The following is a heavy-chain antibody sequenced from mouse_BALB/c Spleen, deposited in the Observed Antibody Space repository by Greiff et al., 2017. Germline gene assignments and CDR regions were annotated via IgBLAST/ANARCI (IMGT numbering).Heavy chain of an antibody. CDR2: ISSGSSTI. V-gene: IGHV5-17*02. CDR3: ARSSANRGAWFAY. Sequence: EVQLVESGGGLVQPGGSRKLSCAASGFTFSSFGMHWVRQAPEKGLEWVAYISSGSSTIYYADTVKGRFTISRDNPKNTLFLQMTSLRSEDTAMYYCARSSANRGAWFAYWGQGTLVTVSA. J-gene: IGHJ3*01. CDR1: GFTFSSFG. D-gene: IGHD3-3*01.